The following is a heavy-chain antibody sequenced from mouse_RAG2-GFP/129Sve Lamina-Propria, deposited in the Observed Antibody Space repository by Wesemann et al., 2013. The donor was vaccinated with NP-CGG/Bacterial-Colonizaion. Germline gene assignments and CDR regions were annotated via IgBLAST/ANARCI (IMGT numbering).Heavy chain of an antibody. D-gene: IGHD2-5*01. CDR3: ARNYSNYGWYFDV. CDR1: GFTFSSYG. V-gene: IGHV5-6*03. CDR2: ISSGGSYT. J-gene: IGHJ1*03. Sequence: GGLVKPGGSLKLSCAASGFTFSSYGMSWVRQTPDKRLEWVATISSGGSYTYYPDSVKGRFTISRDNAKNNLYLQMSHLKSEDTAMYYCARNYSNYGWYFDVWGTGTTVTVSS.